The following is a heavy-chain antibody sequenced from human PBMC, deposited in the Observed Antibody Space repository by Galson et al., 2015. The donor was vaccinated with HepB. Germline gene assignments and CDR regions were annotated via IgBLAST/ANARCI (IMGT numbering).Heavy chain of an antibody. D-gene: IGHD6-19*01. CDR2: IGSSGNTI. CDR1: GFTFSDYY. Sequence: SLRLSCAASGFTFSDYYMAWIRQAPGRGLEWISMIGSSGNTIFDADSVKGRFTISRDNAKNSVYLQVNSLRAEDTALYYCVGAYSSSSGWYAGGVDYWGQGTLVTVSS. V-gene: IGHV3-11*01. J-gene: IGHJ4*02. CDR3: VGAYSSSSGWYAGGVDY.